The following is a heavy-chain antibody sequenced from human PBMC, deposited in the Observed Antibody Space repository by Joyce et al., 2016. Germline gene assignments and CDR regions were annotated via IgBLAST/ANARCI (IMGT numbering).Heavy chain of an antibody. V-gene: IGHV3-74*01. CDR1: GFTFNRHL. CDR3: ATIFGVFVSDSFDN. CDR2: IDHDGTNI. D-gene: IGHD3-3*01. Sequence: EVQLVESGGGLVQPGGSLKLSCAASGFTFNRHLMHWVRQAPGKGPGWGYRIDHDGTNIRYAGVVEGRFIISRDNAKNTLYLQLTNLRVEDTAIYYCATIFGVFVSDSFDNWGQGTLVTVSS. J-gene: IGHJ4*02.